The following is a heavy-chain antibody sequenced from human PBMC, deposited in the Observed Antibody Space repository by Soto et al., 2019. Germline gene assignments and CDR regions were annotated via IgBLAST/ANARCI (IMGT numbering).Heavy chain of an antibody. CDR1: GFTFSSYA. CDR2: ISSSSSYI. V-gene: IGHV3-21*01. J-gene: IGHJ5*02. CDR3: ATGGPMVRENWFDP. D-gene: IGHD3-10*01. Sequence: PGGSLRLSCAASGFTFSSYAMSWVRQAPGKGLEWVSSISSSSSYIYYADSVKGRFTISRDNAKNSLYLQMNSLRAEDTAVYYCATGGPMVRENWFDPWGQGTLVTVSP.